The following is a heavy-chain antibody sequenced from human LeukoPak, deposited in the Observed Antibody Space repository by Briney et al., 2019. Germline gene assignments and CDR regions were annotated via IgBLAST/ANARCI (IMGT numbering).Heavy chain of an antibody. J-gene: IGHJ4*01. D-gene: IGHD3-16*01. CDR1: GFNFRKYW. CDR2: INPDGDYS. V-gene: IGHV3-74*01. Sequence: QPGGSLRLSCAASGFNFRKYWMQWVRQVPGKGLVWVSEINPDGDYSGHSNSVRGRFTISRDKAKNPLYLQMTSLSAEDTAVYYCARSLGDWGQGTPVSVSS. CDR3: ARSLGD.